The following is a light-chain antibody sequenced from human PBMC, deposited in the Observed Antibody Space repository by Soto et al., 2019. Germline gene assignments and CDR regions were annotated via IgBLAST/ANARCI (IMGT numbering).Light chain of an antibody. Sequence: EIVLTQSPGTLSLSPGERATLSCRASQSVSSSFLAWYQQRPGQAPRLLIYGALSRATGIPDRFSGSGSGTDFTLTISRLEPEDFAVYYCQQYGSSGTFGQGTKVDIK. CDR3: QQYGSSGT. J-gene: IGKJ1*01. V-gene: IGKV3-20*01. CDR1: QSVSSSF. CDR2: GAL.